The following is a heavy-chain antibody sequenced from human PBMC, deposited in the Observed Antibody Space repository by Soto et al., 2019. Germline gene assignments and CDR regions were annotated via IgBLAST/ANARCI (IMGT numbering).Heavy chain of an antibody. CDR2: IYYSGST. J-gene: IGHJ4*02. CDR3: ATVAVAALFYSFDY. CDR1: GGSINSSSYY. Sequence: PSETLSLTCTVSGGSINSSSYYWGWIRQPPGKGLEWIGSIYYSGSTYYNPSLKSRVTISVDTSKNQFSLKLSSVTAADTAVYYCATVAVAALFYSFDYWGQGTLVTVSS. V-gene: IGHV4-39*01. D-gene: IGHD6-19*01.